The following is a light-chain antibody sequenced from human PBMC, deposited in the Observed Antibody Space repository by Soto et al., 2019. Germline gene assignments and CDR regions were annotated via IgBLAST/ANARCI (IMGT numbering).Light chain of an antibody. Sequence: DVVLPQSPLSLLVTLGQPASMSCTSSESLVYSDGNIFLHWFQQRPGQSPRRLIYEVSNRDSWVPDRFSGSASGTTFTLKISRLEAKDVGVYFCMQGTHWPLVFGGGTKVEIK. J-gene: IGKJ4*01. CDR1: ESLVYSDGNIF. CDR2: EVS. V-gene: IGKV2-30*01. CDR3: MQGTHWPLV.